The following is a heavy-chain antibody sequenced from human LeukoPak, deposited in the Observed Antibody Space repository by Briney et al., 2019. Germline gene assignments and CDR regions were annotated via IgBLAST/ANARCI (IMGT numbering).Heavy chain of an antibody. D-gene: IGHD6-13*01. J-gene: IGHJ4*02. V-gene: IGHV4-34*01. CDR1: GGSFSGYY. Sequence: ASETLSLTCAAYGGSFSGYYWSWIRQPPGKGLEWIGEINHSGSTNYNPSLKSRVTISVDTSKNQFSLKLSSVTAADTAVYYCARHYSSCLDYWGQGTLVTVSS. CDR2: INHSGST. CDR3: ARHYSSCLDY.